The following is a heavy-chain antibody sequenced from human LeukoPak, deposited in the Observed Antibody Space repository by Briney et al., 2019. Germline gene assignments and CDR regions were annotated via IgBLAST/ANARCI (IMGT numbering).Heavy chain of an antibody. V-gene: IGHV3-74*01. J-gene: IGHJ5*02. CDR2: INSDGTSP. CDR3: ARSTSILRWRLFDP. Sequence: GGSLRLSCAASGFTFSSYWMHWVRQAPGKGLVWVSGINSDGTSPIYADSVKGRFTISRDNAKNSLYLQMNSLRAEDTAIYYCARSTSILRWRLFDPWGQGTLVTVSS. CDR1: GFTFSSYW. D-gene: IGHD2-21*01.